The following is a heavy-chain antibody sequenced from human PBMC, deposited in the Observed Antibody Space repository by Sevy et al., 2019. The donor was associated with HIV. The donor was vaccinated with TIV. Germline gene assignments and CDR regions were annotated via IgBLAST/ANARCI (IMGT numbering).Heavy chain of an antibody. V-gene: IGHV1-2*02. D-gene: IGHD3-10*01. Sequence: ASVKVSCKASGYTFTGYYIHWVRQAPGQGLEWMGWIIPSSGVTNYGQKFLGRVTMTRDTSISTAYLELHRLTSDDTAVYYCTRSVYGSGTYLNDHWGQGTLVTVSS. CDR3: TRSVYGSGTYLNDH. CDR2: IIPSSGVT. J-gene: IGHJ4*02. CDR1: GYTFTGYY.